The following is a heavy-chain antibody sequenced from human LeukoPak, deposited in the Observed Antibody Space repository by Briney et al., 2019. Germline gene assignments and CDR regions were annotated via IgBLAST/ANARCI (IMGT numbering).Heavy chain of an antibody. Sequence: SETLSLTCTVSSGSISSYYWSWIRQPPGKGLEWIGYIYYSGSTNYNPSLKSRVTISVDTSKNQFSLKLSSVTAADTAVYYCAREGCSSTSCFNRFDPWGQGTLVTVSS. V-gene: IGHV4-59*01. CDR2: IYYSGST. CDR1: SGSISSYY. D-gene: IGHD2-2*01. J-gene: IGHJ5*02. CDR3: AREGCSSTSCFNRFDP.